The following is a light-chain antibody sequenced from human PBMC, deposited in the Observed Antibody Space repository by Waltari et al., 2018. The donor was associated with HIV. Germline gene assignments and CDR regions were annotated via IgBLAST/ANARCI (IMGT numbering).Light chain of an antibody. V-gene: IGLV3-25*03. CDR1: ALTKRD. Sequence: DLTQPPSVSVPPGQTATITCTGDALTKRDGCWYQKKSGQAPVLLINKATERLSGIPERFSGSSSGTRLTLTINEVRAEDEAEYYCQSSDSSGVDFVVFGGGTKLTV. J-gene: IGLJ2*01. CDR2: KAT. CDR3: QSSDSSGVDFVV.